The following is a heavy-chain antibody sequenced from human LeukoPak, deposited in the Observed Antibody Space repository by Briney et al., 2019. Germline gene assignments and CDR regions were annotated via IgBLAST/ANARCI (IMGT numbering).Heavy chain of an antibody. CDR1: GFTFGDYA. V-gene: IGHV3-49*03. CDR2: IKSKVYGETI. CDR3: SRASFGVVVNMYYFDY. D-gene: IGHD3-3*01. J-gene: IGHJ4*02. Sequence: GGSLRLSCAASGFTFGDYAMGWFCQAPGKGLEWLSFIKSKVYGETIEYAASVKGRFTISRDDSKSIAYLHMNSLETEDTAIYFCSRASFGVVVNMYYFDYWGLGTLVTVSS.